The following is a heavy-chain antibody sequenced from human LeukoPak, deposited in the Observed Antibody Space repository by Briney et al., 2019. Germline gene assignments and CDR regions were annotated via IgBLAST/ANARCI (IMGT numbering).Heavy chain of an antibody. CDR2: IYPGDSDT. D-gene: IGHD6-13*01. CDR1: GYSFTSYW. V-gene: IGHV5-51*01. J-gene: IGHJ6*02. Sequence: GESLKISCKGSGYSFTSYWIGWVRQMPGKGLEWMGIIYPGDSDTRYSPSFQGQVTISADKSISTAYLQWSSLKASDTAMYYCARRLEQQLVRRNECYYYYGMDVWGQGTTVTVSS. CDR3: ARRLEQQLVRRNECYYYYGMDV.